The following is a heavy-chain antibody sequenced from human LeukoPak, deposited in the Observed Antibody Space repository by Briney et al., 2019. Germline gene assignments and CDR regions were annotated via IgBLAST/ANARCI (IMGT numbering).Heavy chain of an antibody. J-gene: IGHJ6*02. CDR3: AKDKAIVATRYYYYYGMDV. CDR2: ISGDGGST. Sequence: SGGSLRLSCAASGFTFDDYAMHWVRQAPGKGLEWVSLISGDGGSTYYADSVKGRFTISRDNSKNSLYLQMNSLRTEDTALYYCAKDKAIVATRYYYYYGMDVWGQGTTVTVSS. V-gene: IGHV3-43*02. CDR1: GFTFDDYA. D-gene: IGHD5-12*01.